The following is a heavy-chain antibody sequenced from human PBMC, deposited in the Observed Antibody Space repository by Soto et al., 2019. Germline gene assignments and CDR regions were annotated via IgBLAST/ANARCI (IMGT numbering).Heavy chain of an antibody. J-gene: IGHJ3*02. CDR2: IIPILGIA. Sequence: QVQLVQSGAEVKKPGSSVKVSCKASGGTFSSYTISWVRQAPGQGLEWMGRIIPILGIANYEQKFQGRVTITADKSTSTAYMELSSLRSEDTAVYYCARVAHCSGGSCYSLGDAFDIWGQGTMVTVSS. CDR3: ARVAHCSGGSCYSLGDAFDI. V-gene: IGHV1-69*02. D-gene: IGHD2-15*01. CDR1: GGTFSSYT.